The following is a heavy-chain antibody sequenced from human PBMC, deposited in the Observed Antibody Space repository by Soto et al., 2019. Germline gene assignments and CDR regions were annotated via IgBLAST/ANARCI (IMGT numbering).Heavy chain of an antibody. V-gene: IGHV3-11*01. J-gene: IGHJ4*02. CDR3: ASVGPPSDY. Sequence: QVQLVESGGGLVKPGGSLRLSCAASGFTFSDYYMSWIRQAPGKGLEWVSHISSRGSTIYHAASVKGRFTISRDNAKSSLYPQMNSLGAADTAVYYCASVGPPSDYWGQGTLVTVSS. CDR1: GFTFSDYY. CDR2: ISSRGSTI.